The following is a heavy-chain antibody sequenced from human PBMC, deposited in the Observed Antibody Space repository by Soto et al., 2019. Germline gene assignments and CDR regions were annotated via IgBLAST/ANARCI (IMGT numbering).Heavy chain of an antibody. CDR3: ARHVGQVGYYYYGMDV. Sequence: SDTLSLTCTVSGGSISSYYWSWIRQPPGKGLEWIGYIYYSGSTNYNPSLKSRVTISVDTSKNQFSLKLSSVTAADTAVYYCARHVGQVGYYYYGMDVWGQGTTVTVSS. D-gene: IGHD1-26*01. CDR1: GGSISSYY. J-gene: IGHJ6*02. V-gene: IGHV4-59*08. CDR2: IYYSGST.